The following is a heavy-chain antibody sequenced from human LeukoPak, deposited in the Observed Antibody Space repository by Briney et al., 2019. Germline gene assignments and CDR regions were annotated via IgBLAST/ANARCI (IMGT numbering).Heavy chain of an antibody. D-gene: IGHD3-10*01. CDR3: ARPTMVRGYYYMDV. CDR2: ISWNSGSI. CDR1: GFTFDDYA. J-gene: IGHJ6*03. Sequence: GGSLRLSCAASGFTFDDYAMHWVRQAPGKGLEWVSGISWNSGSIGYADSVKGRFTISRDNAKNSLYLQMNSLRAEDTALYYCARPTMVRGYYYMDVWGKGTTVTISS. V-gene: IGHV3-9*01.